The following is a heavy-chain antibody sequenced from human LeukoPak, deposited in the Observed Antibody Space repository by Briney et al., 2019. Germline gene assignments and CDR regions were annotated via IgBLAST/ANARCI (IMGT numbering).Heavy chain of an antibody. CDR3: ARVGYDSSGHSGGDAFDI. CDR2: TYYRSKWYN. D-gene: IGHD3-22*01. V-gene: IGHV6-1*01. J-gene: IGHJ3*02. Sequence: SQTLSLTCAISGDSASSNSAAWNWIRQSPSRGLEWLGRTYYRSKWYNDYAVSVKSRITINPDTSKNQFSLQLNSVTPEDTAVYYCARVGYDSSGHSGGDAFDIWGQGTVVTVSS. CDR1: GDSASSNSAA.